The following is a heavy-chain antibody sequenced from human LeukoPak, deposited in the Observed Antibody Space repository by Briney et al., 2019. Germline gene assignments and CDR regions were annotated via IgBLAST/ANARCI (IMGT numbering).Heavy chain of an antibody. CDR1: GYSFSSYW. Sequence: GESLKISCKGSGYSFSSYWIGWVRQMPGKGLEWMTMIYPGNSDTRYSPSFQGQVTVSADKSITTAYLQWSSLKASDTAMYYCARHKSDYDRSAMDAWGQGTTVTVSS. CDR2: IYPGNSDT. J-gene: IGHJ6*02. V-gene: IGHV5-51*01. CDR3: ARHKSDYDRSAMDA. D-gene: IGHD5-12*01.